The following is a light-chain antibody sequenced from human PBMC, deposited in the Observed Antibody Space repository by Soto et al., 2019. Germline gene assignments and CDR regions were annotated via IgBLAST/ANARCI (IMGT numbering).Light chain of an antibody. CDR2: LGS. V-gene: IGKV2-28*01. Sequence: EIVMPQSPLSLTVNPGQPASISCWSSQSLMNTFGYRHLDWYLQKPGQSPQLLIYLGSNRASGVPDRFCGSGSGTDSTLKSSRVEAEDVGVDYCLGALTFGLGTKVEIK. CDR3: LGALT. J-gene: IGKJ4*01. CDR1: QSLMNTFGYRH.